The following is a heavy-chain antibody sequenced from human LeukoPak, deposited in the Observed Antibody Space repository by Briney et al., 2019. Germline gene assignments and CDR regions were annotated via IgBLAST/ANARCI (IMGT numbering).Heavy chain of an antibody. J-gene: IGHJ6*02. Sequence: PGGSLRLSCAASGFTFSSYAMSWVRQAPGKGLEWVSAISGSGGSTYYADSVKGRFTISGDNSKNTLYLQMNSLRAEDTAVYYCAKGLEWLGLTIAYYGMDVWGQGTTVTVSS. D-gene: IGHD3-3*01. V-gene: IGHV3-23*01. CDR1: GFTFSSYA. CDR3: AKGLEWLGLTIAYYGMDV. CDR2: ISGSGGST.